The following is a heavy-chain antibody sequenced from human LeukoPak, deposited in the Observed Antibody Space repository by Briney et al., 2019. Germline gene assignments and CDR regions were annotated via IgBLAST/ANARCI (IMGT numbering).Heavy chain of an antibody. CDR3: ARLSAYYYGSYFYYYMDV. D-gene: IGHD3-10*01. J-gene: IGHJ6*03. CDR1: GFSFSSYW. Sequence: GGSLRLSCEGSGFSFSSYWMTWVRQLPGKGPEWVTNIRQDESERYFADSVKGRFTISRDNAKKSVYLHMSSLRAEDTALYYCARLSAYYYGSYFYYYMDVWGKGTTVTISS. V-gene: IGHV3-7*01. CDR2: IRQDESER.